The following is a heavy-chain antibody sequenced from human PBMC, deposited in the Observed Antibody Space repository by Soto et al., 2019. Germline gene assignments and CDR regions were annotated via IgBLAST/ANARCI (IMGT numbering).Heavy chain of an antibody. V-gene: IGHV4-61*08. CDR1: GGSISSGGYC. CDR3: ARLTRLNWFDP. CDR2: IYYSGST. J-gene: IGHJ5*02. Sequence: SETLSLTCTVSGGSISSGGYCWSWIRQHPGKGLEWIGYIYYSGSTNYNPSLKSRVTISVDTSKNQFSLKLSSVTAADTAVYYCARLTRLNWFDPWGQGTLVTVSS.